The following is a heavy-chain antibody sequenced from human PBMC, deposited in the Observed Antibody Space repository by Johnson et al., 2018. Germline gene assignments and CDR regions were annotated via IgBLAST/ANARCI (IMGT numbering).Heavy chain of an antibody. V-gene: IGHV4-59*01. J-gene: IGHJ6*03. CDR3: ANTRGNTDVDYYYYMDV. D-gene: IGHD2/OR15-2a*01. Sequence: VQLVQSGPGLVKPSETLSLTCSVSGGSISSYYWSWIRQPPGKGLEWIGYIYYSGSTNYNPSLKSRVTISLDTSKNQFSLMVSSVTASDTAVYYCANTRGNTDVDYYYYMDVWGKGTTVTVSS. CDR2: IYYSGST. CDR1: GGSISSYY.